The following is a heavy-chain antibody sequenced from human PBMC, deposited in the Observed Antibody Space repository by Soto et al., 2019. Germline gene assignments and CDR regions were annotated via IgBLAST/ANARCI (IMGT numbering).Heavy chain of an antibody. CDR1: GFTVSNNY. Sequence: EVQLVESGGGLIQPGGSLRLSCAVSGFTVSNNYMSWVRQAPGKGLEGVSVIYSGGYTAYGDSVKGRFTISRDNSKNPLYLQMTSRGASATAVYFGAPRPGGGGYWGQGTLVTVSS. J-gene: IGHJ4*02. D-gene: IGHD6-6*01. V-gene: IGHV3-53*01. CDR2: IYSGGYT. CDR3: APRPGGGGY.